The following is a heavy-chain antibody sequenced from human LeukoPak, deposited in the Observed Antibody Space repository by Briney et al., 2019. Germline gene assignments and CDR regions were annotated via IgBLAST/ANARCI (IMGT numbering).Heavy chain of an antibody. J-gene: IGHJ4*02. V-gene: IGHV4-59*01. CDR1: GGSISSYY. CDR2: LYYSGST. Sequence: SQTLSLTCTVSGGSISSYYWSWIRQPPGKGLEWIGYLYYSGSTNYNPSLKSRVTISVDTSKSQFSLKLSSVTAADTAVYYCARASYYHDSSGYRYWGQGTLVTVSS. CDR3: ARASYYHDSSGYRY. D-gene: IGHD3-22*01.